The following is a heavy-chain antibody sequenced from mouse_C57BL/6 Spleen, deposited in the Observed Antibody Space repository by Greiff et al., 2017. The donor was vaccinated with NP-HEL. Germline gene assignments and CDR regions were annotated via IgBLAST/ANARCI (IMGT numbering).Heavy chain of an antibody. CDR2: IDPETGGT. D-gene: IGHD2-1*01. CDR1: GYTFTDYE. Sequence: VQLQQSGAELVRPGASVTLSCKASGYTFTDYEMHWVKQTPVHGLEWIGAIDPETGGTAYNQKFKGKAILTADKSSSTAYMELRSLTSEDSAVYYCTISPYGNSFAYWGQGTLVTVSA. J-gene: IGHJ3*01. V-gene: IGHV1-15*01. CDR3: TISPYGNSFAY.